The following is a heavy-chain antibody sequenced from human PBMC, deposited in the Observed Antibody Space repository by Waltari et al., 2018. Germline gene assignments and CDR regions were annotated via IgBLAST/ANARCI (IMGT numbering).Heavy chain of an antibody. CDR3: ARYGEVPPNYFFDY. D-gene: IGHD2-21*01. V-gene: IGHV4-34*01. J-gene: IGHJ4*01. Sequence: QVQLHQWGAGQLKPSETLSLTCAVSGESFLGYFWSWIRQSPGKGLAWLGAIHHRGSPNYNPALASRVSLSVDTTKKQFSLRLTSVTAADAAVYYCARYGEVPPNYFFDYWGRGTLVTVSS. CDR1: GESFLGYF. CDR2: IHHRGSP.